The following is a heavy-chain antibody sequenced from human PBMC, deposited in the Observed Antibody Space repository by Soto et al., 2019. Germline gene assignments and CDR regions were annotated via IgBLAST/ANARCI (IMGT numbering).Heavy chain of an antibody. CDR2: IRSKAYGGTT. CDR1: GFTFGDYA. Sequence: GGSLRLSCTASGFTFGDYAMSWFRQAPGKGLEWVGFIRSKAYGGTTEYAASVKGRFTISRDDSKSIAYLQMNSLKTEDTAVYYCSRDFWSGYYTVSTKREVQKTVDYWGQGTLVTVSS. J-gene: IGHJ4*02. CDR3: SRDFWSGYYTVSTKREVQKTVDY. V-gene: IGHV3-49*03. D-gene: IGHD3-3*01.